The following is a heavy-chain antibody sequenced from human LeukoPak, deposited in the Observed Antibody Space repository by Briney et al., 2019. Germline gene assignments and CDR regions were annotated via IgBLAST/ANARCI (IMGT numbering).Heavy chain of an antibody. J-gene: IGHJ6*02. D-gene: IGHD2/OR15-2a*01. CDR2: ISVSGGST. CDR1: EFTFSSYA. V-gene: IGHV3-23*01. Sequence: PGGSLRLSCAASEFTFSSYAMQWVSQAPGKGLEWVSGISVSGGSTWYADSVKGRFTISRDNSKNTLYLQMNSLRAEDTAVYYCAKYVSAKGPPYALDVWGQGTTVTVSS. CDR3: AKYVSAKGPPYALDV.